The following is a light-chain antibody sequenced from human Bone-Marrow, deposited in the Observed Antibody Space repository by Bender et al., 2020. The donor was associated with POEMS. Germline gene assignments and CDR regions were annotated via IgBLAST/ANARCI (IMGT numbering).Light chain of an antibody. CDR3: QAWDKNTVV. J-gene: IGLJ3*02. Sequence: SYELTQPPSVSVSPGQTAIVTCSGDKLGDRYACWYQQKPGQSPVLVMDQSTRRPSGIPERFSGSNSGNTATLTISGTQSIDEADYYCQAWDKNTVVFGGGTKLTVL. CDR1: KLGDRY. CDR2: QST. V-gene: IGLV3-1*01.